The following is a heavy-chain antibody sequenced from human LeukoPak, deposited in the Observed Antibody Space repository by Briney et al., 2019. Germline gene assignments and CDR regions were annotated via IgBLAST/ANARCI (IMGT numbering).Heavy chain of an antibody. CDR1: GGSISGNY. CDR2: IYYSGGT. D-gene: IGHD3-10*01. CDR3: ARDTGNRFDP. Sequence: SETLSLTCTVSGGSISGNYWSWVRQPPGKGLEWIGNIYYSGGTKYNPSLKSRVTISVDTSKNQFSLKLSSVTPADTAVYYCARDTGNRFDPWGQGTLFTVSS. J-gene: IGHJ5*02. V-gene: IGHV4-59*01.